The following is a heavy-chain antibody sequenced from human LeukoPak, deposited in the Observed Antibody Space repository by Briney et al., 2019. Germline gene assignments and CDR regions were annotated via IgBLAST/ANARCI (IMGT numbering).Heavy chain of an antibody. J-gene: IGHJ6*02. Sequence: GRSLRLSCAASGFTVSSHYMTWVRQAPGKGLEWVSVIYSGGDTHYADSVKGRFTISRDNSKNTLYLQMNSLRAEDTALYYCAKDVYNWNDGLLSYYGMDVWGQGTTVTVSS. CDR1: GFTVSSHY. CDR3: AKDVYNWNDGLLSYYGMDV. CDR2: IYSGGDT. D-gene: IGHD1-1*01. V-gene: IGHV3-53*01.